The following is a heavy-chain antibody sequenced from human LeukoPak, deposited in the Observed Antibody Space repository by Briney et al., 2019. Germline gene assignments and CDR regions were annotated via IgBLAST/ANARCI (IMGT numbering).Heavy chain of an antibody. D-gene: IGHD1-26*01. CDR1: SDSISDSTYY. V-gene: IGHV4-39*01. CDR3: ARHVGLVAHNGIDP. CDR2: IHYSGLT. J-gene: IGHJ5*02. Sequence: SETLSLTCTVSSDSISDSTYYWAWIRQPPGKGLEWIGSIHYSGLTYYNPSLKSRITIPVDTSKNQFSLELRSVTAADTAFYYCARHVGLVAHNGIDPWGQGTLVTVSS.